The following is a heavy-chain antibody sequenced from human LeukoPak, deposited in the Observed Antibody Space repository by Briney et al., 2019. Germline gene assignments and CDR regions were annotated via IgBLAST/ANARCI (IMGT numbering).Heavy chain of an antibody. V-gene: IGHV3-74*01. J-gene: IGHJ6*03. D-gene: IGHD5-12*01. CDR1: GFTFSSYW. Sequence: GGSLRLSCAASGFTFSSYWMHWVRQAPGKGLVWVSRINSDGSSTSYADSVKGRFTISRDNSKNTLYLQMNSLRAEDTAVYYCAEDVVVATSYYYYYMDVWGKGTTVTVSS. CDR3: AEDVVVATSYYYYYMDV. CDR2: INSDGSST.